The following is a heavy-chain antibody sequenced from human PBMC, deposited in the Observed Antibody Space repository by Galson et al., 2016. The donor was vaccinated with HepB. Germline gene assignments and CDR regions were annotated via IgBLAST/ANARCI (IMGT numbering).Heavy chain of an antibody. Sequence: SLRLSCAGSGFTFKKFGMMWVRQAPGKGLEWVSTICGRCGDMDYADSVKGRFTISRDDSKNTLYLHMNSLRVEDTAIYYCAIDPSQWHDLLFGNWAQGTLVTVSA. J-gene: IGHJ4*02. CDR2: ICGRCGDM. CDR3: AIDPSQWHDLLFGN. CDR1: GFTFKKFG. D-gene: IGHD6-19*01. V-gene: IGHV3-23*01.